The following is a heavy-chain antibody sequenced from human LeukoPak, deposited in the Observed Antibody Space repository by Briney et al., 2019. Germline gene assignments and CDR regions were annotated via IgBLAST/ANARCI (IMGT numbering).Heavy chain of an antibody. CDR2: IYSGGST. CDR1: GFSVGNNY. D-gene: IGHD5-24*01. CDR3: ARAIRDASVSLRFDY. J-gene: IGHJ4*02. Sequence: GGSLRLSCVASGFSVGNNYMNWVRQAPGKGLEWVSVIYSGGSTYYADSVKGRFTISRDSSKNTLYLQIHSLRVEDTAVYYCARAIRDASVSLRFDYWGQGILVTVSS. V-gene: IGHV3-66*02.